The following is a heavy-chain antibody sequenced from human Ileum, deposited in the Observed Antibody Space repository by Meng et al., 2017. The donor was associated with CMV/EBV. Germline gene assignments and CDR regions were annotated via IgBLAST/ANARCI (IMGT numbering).Heavy chain of an antibody. CDR2: ISSSSNSI. D-gene: IGHD2-2*01. CDR3: ARYCSSTSCPREAFDI. CDR1: FTFNSYS. J-gene: IGHJ3*02. Sequence: FTFNSYSMNWVRQAPGKGLEWVSYISSSSNSIYYADSVKGRFIISRDNAKNSLYLQMNSLRAEDTAVYYCARYCSSTSCPREAFDIWGQGTMVTVSS. V-gene: IGHV3-21*01.